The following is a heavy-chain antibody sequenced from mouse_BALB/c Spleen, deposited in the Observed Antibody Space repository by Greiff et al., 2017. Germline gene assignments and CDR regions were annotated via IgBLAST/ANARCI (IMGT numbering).Heavy chain of an antibody. CDR2: ISSGGSYT. J-gene: IGHJ4*01. D-gene: IGHD2-3*01. Sequence: EVMLVESGGGLVKPGGSLKLSCAASGFTFSSYAMPWVRQTPEKRLEWVATISSGGSYTYYPDSVKGRFTISRDNAKNTLYLQMSSLRSEDTAMYYCARRRMDYYAMDYWGQGTSVTVSS. CDR3: ARRRMDYYAMDY. CDR1: GFTFSSYA. V-gene: IGHV5-9-1*01.